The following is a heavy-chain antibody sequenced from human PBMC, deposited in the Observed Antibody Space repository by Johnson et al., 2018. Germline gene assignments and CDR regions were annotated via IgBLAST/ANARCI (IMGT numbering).Heavy chain of an antibody. Sequence: VQLVQSGGGLVQPGESLGLSCAASGFTFSNYAMHWVRQAPGKGLEWVLVITGSGGATYYADSVTGRFNTPRDNSKPTVYLKMNSLSAEDTAIYYCGKGNILTSQYVRGAFDIWGQGTRVTVSS. D-gene: IGHD3-9*01. V-gene: IGHV3-23*04. CDR3: GKGNILTSQYVRGAFDI. CDR1: GFTFSNYA. CDR2: ITGSGGAT. J-gene: IGHJ3*02.